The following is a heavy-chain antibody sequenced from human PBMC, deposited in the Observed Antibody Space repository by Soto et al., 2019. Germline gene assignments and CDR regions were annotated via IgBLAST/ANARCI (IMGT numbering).Heavy chain of an antibody. J-gene: IGHJ6*03. V-gene: IGHV4-39*01. CDR2: IYYSGNT. CDR3: ARHVGGYYYYMDV. Sequence: QLQLQESGPGLVKPSETLSLTCTVSGGSVSSGSYYWGWIRQPPGKGLEWIGSIYYSGNTYYNPSLKGRVTISVDTSKNQCSLKLSSVTAADTAVYYCARHVGGYYYYMDVWGKGTTVTVSS. CDR1: GGSVSSGSYY. D-gene: IGHD2-15*01.